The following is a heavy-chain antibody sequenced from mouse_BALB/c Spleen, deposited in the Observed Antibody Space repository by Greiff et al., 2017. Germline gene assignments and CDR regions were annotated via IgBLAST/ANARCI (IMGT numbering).Heavy chain of an antibody. J-gene: IGHJ1*01. CDR2: INSNGGST. CDR1: GFTFSSYY. D-gene: IGHD1-2*01. CDR3: ARGTTATYWYFDV. V-gene: IGHV5-6-2*01. Sequence: DVQLQESGGGLVKLGGSLKLSCAASGFTFSSYYMSWVRQTPEKRLELVAAINSNGGSTYYPDTVKGRFTISRDNAKNTLYLQMSSLKSEDTALYYCARGTTATYWYFDVWGAGTTVTVSS.